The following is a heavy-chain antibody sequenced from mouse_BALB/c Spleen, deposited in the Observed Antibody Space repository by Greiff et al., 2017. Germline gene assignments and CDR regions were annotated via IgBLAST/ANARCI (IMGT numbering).Heavy chain of an antibody. D-gene: IGHD1-1*01. CDR3: ARSHYYGSSYSAMDY. J-gene: IGHJ4*01. CDR1: GYSFTSYY. CDR2: IDPFNGGT. Sequence: EVKLMESGPELMKPGASVKISCKASGYSFTSYYMHWVKQSHGKSLEWIGYIDPFNGGTSYNQKFKGKATLTVDKSSSTAYMHLSSLTSEDSAVYYCARSHYYGSSYSAMDYWGQGTSVTVSS. V-gene: IGHV1S135*01.